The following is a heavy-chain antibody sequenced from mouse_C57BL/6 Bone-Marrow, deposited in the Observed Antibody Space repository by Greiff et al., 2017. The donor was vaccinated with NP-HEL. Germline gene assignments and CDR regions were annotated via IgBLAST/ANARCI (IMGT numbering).Heavy chain of an antibody. Sequence: VQLQQPGAELVRPGTSVKVSCKASGYAFTNYLIEWVKQRPGQGLEWIGVINPGSGGTNYNEKFKGKATLTADKSSSTAYMQLSSLTSEDSAVYFCARRNWDGFDYWGQGTTLTVSS. V-gene: IGHV1-54*01. CDR1: GYAFTNYL. D-gene: IGHD4-1*01. J-gene: IGHJ2*01. CDR2: INPGSGGT. CDR3: ARRNWDGFDY.